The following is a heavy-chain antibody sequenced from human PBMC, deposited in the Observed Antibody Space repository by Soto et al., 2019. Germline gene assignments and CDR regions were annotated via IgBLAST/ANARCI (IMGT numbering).Heavy chain of an antibody. CDR1: GFTFGDYA. CDR3: TRRNRTPTYYYYYMDV. J-gene: IGHJ6*03. V-gene: IGHV3-49*03. D-gene: IGHD1-1*01. CDR2: IRSKAYGGTT. Sequence: GGSLRLSCTASGFTFGDYAMSWFRQAPGKGLEWVGFIRSKAYGGTTEYAASVKGRFTISGDDSKSIAYLQMNSLKTEDTAVYYCTRRNRTPTYYYYYMDVWGKGTTVTVSS.